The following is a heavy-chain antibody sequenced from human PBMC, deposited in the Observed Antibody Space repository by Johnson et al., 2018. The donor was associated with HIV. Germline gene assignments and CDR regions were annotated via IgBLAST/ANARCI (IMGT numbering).Heavy chain of an antibody. CDR3: STDPVAGWLENAFDI. CDR1: GFTFSNAW. V-gene: IGHV3-15*01. CDR2: IKSKTDGGTT. Sequence: EVLLLESGGGLVQPGGSLRLSCAASGFTFSNAWMSWVRQAPGKGLAWVGRIKSKTDGGTTDYAAHVKGRFTISRDDSKNTLYLQMNSLKTEDTAVYYCSTDPVAGWLENAFDIWGQGTMVTVSS. D-gene: IGHD6-19*01. J-gene: IGHJ3*02.